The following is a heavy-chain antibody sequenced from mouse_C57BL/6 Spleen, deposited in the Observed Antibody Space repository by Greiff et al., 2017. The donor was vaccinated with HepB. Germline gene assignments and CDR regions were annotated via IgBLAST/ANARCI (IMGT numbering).Heavy chain of an antibody. V-gene: IGHV3-6*01. J-gene: IGHJ4*01. D-gene: IGHD2-4*01. Sequence: EVQLQESGPGLVKPSQSLSLTCSVTGYSITSGYYWNWIRQFPGNKLEWMGYISYDGSNNYNPSLKNRISITRDTSKNQFFLKLNSVTTEDTATYYCARIGGDYPYYYAMDYWGQGTSVTVSS. CDR3: ARIGGDYPYYYAMDY. CDR1: GYSITSGYY. CDR2: ISYDGSN.